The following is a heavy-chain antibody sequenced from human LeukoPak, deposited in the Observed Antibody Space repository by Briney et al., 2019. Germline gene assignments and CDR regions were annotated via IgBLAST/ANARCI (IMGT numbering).Heavy chain of an antibody. Sequence: PGGSLRLSCAPSVFSFSNFAIHWVRQAPGKGLEWLAVISHDGATKHYADSVKGRFTISRDNSNNSLSLQMNSLSAADTAVYYCARPRGRWHLLPLDFWGQGTLVTVSS. D-gene: IGHD1-26*01. V-gene: IGHV3-30*04. CDR3: ARPRGRWHLLPLDF. CDR2: ISHDGATK. J-gene: IGHJ4*02. CDR1: VFSFSNFA.